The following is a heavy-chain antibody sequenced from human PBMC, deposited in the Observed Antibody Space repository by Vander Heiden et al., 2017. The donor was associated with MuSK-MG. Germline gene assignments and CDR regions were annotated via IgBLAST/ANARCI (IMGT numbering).Heavy chain of an antibody. D-gene: IGHD3-10*01. V-gene: IGHV5-51*01. CDR3: ARQRGQNWMDV. CDR1: GYSFSSLW. J-gene: IGHJ6*04. Sequence: EVQLVQSGAEVKQPGESLKISRKGSGYSFSSLWIGRVRQTPGRGLERMGIIYPGDSDTKYSPSFQGQVTFSADKSINTAYLQWSSLKASDTAMYYCARQRGQNWMDVWGKGTTVTVSS. CDR2: IYPGDSDT.